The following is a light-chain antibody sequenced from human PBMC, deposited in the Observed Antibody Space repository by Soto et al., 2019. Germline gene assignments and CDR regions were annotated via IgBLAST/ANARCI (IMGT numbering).Light chain of an antibody. V-gene: IGKV1-27*01. J-gene: IGKJ1*01. CDR2: GAS. CDR3: QKYNSAMWT. Sequence: DIQMTQSPPSLSASVGDGVTISCRASLGIANYVLWYQQRPGKVPKLLIYGASSLLSGVPSRFSGSGSGTDFTLTISSLQPEDVGTYYCQKYNSAMWTFGQGTKVDIK. CDR1: LGIANY.